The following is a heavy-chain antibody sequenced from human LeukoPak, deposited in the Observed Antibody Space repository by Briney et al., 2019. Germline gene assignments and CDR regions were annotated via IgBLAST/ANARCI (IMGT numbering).Heavy chain of an antibody. V-gene: IGHV4-39*01. CDR2: IYYSEST. CDR3: ARTLKDRSRYSGSHFDY. Sequence: SETLSLTCTVSGGSISSSSYYWGWIRQPPGKGLEWIGSIYYSESTYYNPSLKSRVTISVDTSKNQFSLKLSSVTAADTAVYYCARTLKDRSRYSGSHFDYWGQGTLVTVSS. CDR1: GGSISSSSYY. J-gene: IGHJ4*02. D-gene: IGHD1-26*01.